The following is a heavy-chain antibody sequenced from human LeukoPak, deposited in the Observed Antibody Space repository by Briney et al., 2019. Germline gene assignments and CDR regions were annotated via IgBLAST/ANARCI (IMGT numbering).Heavy chain of an antibody. D-gene: IGHD1-26*01. J-gene: IGHJ5*02. CDR1: GGSISTYY. CDR2: IHTSGSA. V-gene: IGHV4-4*07. CDR3: ARGLVGTTGEQTWFDP. Sequence: SETLSLTCTVSGGSISTYYWSWIRQPAGKGLEWIGRIHTSGSANYNPSLKSRVTISVDKNQFSLKLSSVIAADTAVYYCARGLVGTTGEQTWFDPWGQGTLVTVSS.